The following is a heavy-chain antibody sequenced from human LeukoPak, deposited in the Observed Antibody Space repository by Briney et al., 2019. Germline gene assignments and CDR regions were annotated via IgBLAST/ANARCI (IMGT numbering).Heavy chain of an antibody. CDR2: ISGSGGCT. CDR1: GFTFSSCA. D-gene: IGHD2-2*01. J-gene: IGHJ4*02. V-gene: IGHV3-23*01. CDR3: AKDRCLTTTCYVDY. Sequence: PGGALRLSCAASGFTFSSCAMSWVRQAPGKGLEWVSAISGSGGCTYYADSVRGRFTISRDNSKNTLYLQMSSLRADDTAVYYCAKDRCLTTTCYVDYWGRGTLVTVSS.